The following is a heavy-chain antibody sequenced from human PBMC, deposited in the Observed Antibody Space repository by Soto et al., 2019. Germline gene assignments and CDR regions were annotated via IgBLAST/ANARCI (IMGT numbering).Heavy chain of an antibody. Sequence: EVQVVEAGGGLVQPGGSLRLSCAASGFIVSTSYMSWVRQAPGKGLEWVSIIYNDGSTYYADSVKGRFTISRDDSKNTLYLQILSLRAEDTAVYYCARDSYTRYWGQGTLVTVSS. CDR3: ARDSYTRY. CDR2: IYNDGST. D-gene: IGHD4-4*01. CDR1: GFIVSTSY. V-gene: IGHV3-66*01. J-gene: IGHJ4*02.